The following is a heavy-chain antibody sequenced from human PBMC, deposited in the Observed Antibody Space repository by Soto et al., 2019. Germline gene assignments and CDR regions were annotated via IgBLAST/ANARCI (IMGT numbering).Heavy chain of an antibody. J-gene: IGHJ6*02. D-gene: IGHD1-1*01. Sequence: QVQLVESGGGVVQPGRSLRLSCAASGFTFSSYGMHWVRQAPGKGLEWVAVISYDGSNKYYADSVKGRFTISRDNSKNTLYLQMNSLRGEDTAVYYCAKAIYNPGGMDVWGQGTTVTVSS. CDR2: ISYDGSNK. V-gene: IGHV3-30*18. CDR1: GFTFSSYG. CDR3: AKAIYNPGGMDV.